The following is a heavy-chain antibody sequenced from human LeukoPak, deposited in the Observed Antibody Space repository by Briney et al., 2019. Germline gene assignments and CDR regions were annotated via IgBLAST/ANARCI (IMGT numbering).Heavy chain of an antibody. V-gene: IGHV3-48*03. Sequence: GSLRLSCAASGFTFSSYEMNWVRQAPGKGLEWVSYISSSGSTIYYADSVKGRFTISRGNAKNSLYLQMNSLRAEDTAVYYCARDDIVATISQVPYGMDVWGKGTTVTVSS. CDR2: ISSSGSTI. D-gene: IGHD5-12*01. CDR1: GFTFSSYE. J-gene: IGHJ6*04. CDR3: ARDDIVATISQVPYGMDV.